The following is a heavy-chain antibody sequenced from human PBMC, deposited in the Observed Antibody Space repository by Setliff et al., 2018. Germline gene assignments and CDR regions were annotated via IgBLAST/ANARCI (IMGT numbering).Heavy chain of an antibody. CDR3: ARDSWSSSWSQEYFQH. D-gene: IGHD6-13*01. Sequence: GSLRLSCAASGFSFSDYYMMWIRQAPGKGLEWVSYISNDAYTIHYADSMKGRLTISRDNSKNSLYLQMNSLRAEDTAVYYCARDSWSSSWSQEYFQHWGQGTLVTVSS. V-gene: IGHV3-11*04. CDR2: ISNDAYTI. J-gene: IGHJ1*01. CDR1: GFSFSDYY.